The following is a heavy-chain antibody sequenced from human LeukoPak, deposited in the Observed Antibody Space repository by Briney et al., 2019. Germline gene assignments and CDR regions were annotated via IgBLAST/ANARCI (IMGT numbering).Heavy chain of an antibody. CDR1: GITFSDYE. CDR2: IGRIATNI. D-gene: IGHD1-26*01. CDR3: ATVIVGATD. V-gene: IGHV3-48*03. Sequence: PGGSLTLSCEATGITFSDYEMNWVRQAPGKGLEWVSYIGRIATNIYYGDSVKGRFTISRDNARNSLYLQMTGLRVEDTGVYYCATVIVGATDWGRGTLVTVSS. J-gene: IGHJ4*02.